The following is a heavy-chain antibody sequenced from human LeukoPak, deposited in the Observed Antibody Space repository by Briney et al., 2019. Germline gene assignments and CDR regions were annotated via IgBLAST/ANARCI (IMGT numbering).Heavy chain of an antibody. CDR3: ARALDPYSSGWSYDAFDI. J-gene: IGHJ3*02. D-gene: IGHD6-19*01. CDR1: GFTFSAYN. CDR2: ISSSGSYL. V-gene: IGHV3-21*01. Sequence: PGGSLRLSCAVSGFTFSAYNMNWVRQAPGKGLEWVSSISSSGSYLYYAGSVKGRFTVSRDNAEISLHLQMNSLRAEDTAVYYCARALDPYSSGWSYDAFDIWGHGTKVIVSS.